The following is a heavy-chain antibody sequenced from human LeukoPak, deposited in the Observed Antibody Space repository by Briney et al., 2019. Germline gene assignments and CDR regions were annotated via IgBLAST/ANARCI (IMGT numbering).Heavy chain of an antibody. CDR1: GGSISRYY. CDR2: IYYSGST. V-gene: IGHV4-59*01. CDR3: ASYTTSRYCSSTSCYRAFDI. J-gene: IGHJ3*02. D-gene: IGHD2-2*01. Sequence: SETLSLTCTVSGGSISRYYWSWLRQPPGKGLEWIGYIYYSGSTNYNPSLKSRVTISVDTSKNQFSLKLSSVTAADTAVYYCASYTTSRYCSSTSCYRAFDIWGQGTMVTVSS.